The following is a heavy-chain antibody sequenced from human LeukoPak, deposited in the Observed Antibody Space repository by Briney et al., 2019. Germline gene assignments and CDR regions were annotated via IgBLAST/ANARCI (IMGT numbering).Heavy chain of an antibody. D-gene: IGHD3-22*01. Sequence: ASVKVSCKVSGYTLTELSMHWVRQAPGKGLEWMGGFDPEDGETIYAQKFQGRVTMTEDTSTDTAYMELSSVRSEDTAVYYCATDPPNYYDSSGQSTTPNWGQGTLVTVSS. CDR2: FDPEDGET. V-gene: IGHV1-24*01. CDR1: GYTLTELS. J-gene: IGHJ4*02. CDR3: ATDPPNYYDSSGQSTTPN.